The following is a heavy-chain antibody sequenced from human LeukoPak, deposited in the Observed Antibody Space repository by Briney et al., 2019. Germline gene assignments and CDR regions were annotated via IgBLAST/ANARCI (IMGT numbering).Heavy chain of an antibody. CDR2: IYYSGST. J-gene: IGHJ4*02. D-gene: IGHD6-13*01. Sequence: SETLSLTCTVSGGSISSSSYYWGWIRQPPGKGLEWIGSIYYSGSTYYNPSLKSRVTISVDTSKNQFSLKLSSVTAADTAVYYCARRVHSSSWSSYLDYWGQETLVTVSS. CDR3: ARRVHSSSWSSYLDY. CDR1: GGSISSSSYY. V-gene: IGHV4-39*07.